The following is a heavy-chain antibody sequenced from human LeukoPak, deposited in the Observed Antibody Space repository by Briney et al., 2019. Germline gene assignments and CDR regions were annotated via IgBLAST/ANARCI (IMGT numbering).Heavy chain of an antibody. CDR3: AGVWFGEFEFYYYYGMDV. D-gene: IGHD3-10*01. V-gene: IGHV3-23*01. J-gene: IGHJ6*02. Sequence: GGSLRLSCAASGFTFSSYAMSWVRQAPGKGLEWVSAISGSGGSTYYADSVKDRFTISRDNSKNTLYLQMNSLRAEDTAVYYCAGVWFGEFEFYYYYGMDVWGQGTTVTVSS. CDR1: GFTFSSYA. CDR2: ISGSGGST.